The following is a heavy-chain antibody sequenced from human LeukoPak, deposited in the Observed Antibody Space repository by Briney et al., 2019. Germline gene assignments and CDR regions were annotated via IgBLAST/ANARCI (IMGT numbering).Heavy chain of an antibody. D-gene: IGHD6-19*01. CDR1: VFNFSV. J-gene: IGHJ5*02. Sequence: GGSLRLSCTASVFNFSVAWVRPAPGMGLEWVSSISGSGQTTYYADFVRGRFTISRDSSKNTVYLQMSGLRVEDTALYYCAKMGGRVWYKVPETWGQGTLVTVSS. CDR3: AKMGGRVWYKVPET. V-gene: IGHV3-23*01. CDR2: ISGSGQTT.